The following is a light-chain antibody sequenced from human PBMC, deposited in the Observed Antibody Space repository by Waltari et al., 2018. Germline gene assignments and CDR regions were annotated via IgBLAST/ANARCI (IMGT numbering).Light chain of an antibody. Sequence: DIGMTQSPDSVAVSLGERGTVNCQSSESVLPRFYNRNNLTWYQQKPGQPHLLRICSASPRESRVPDRFSGSGSGTEVNVPVSRREAEDVASYECQRYLRSPFPCGPGPKVDI. CDR2: SAS. J-gene: IGKJ3*01. CDR1: ESVLPRFYNRNN. V-gene: IGKV4-1*01. CDR3: QRYLRSPFP.